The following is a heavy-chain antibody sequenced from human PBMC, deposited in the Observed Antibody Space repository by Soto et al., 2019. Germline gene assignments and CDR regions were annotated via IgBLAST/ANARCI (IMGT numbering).Heavy chain of an antibody. V-gene: IGHV4-59*01. D-gene: IGHD3-9*01. CDR2: IYYSGST. CDR1: GGSISSYY. J-gene: IGHJ4*02. CDR3: ARSYDILTGYYYFDY. Sequence: SYTLSLTCTVAGGSISSYYWSWIRQPPGKGLEWIGYIYYSGSTNYNPSLKSRVTISVDTSKNQFSLKLSSVTAADTAVYYCARSYDILTGYYYFDYWGQGTLVTGSS.